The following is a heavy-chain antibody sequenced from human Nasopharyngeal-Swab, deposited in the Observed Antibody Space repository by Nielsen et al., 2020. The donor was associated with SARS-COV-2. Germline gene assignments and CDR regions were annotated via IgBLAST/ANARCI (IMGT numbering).Heavy chain of an antibody. V-gene: IGHV3-21*01. J-gene: IGHJ5*02. Sequence: GESLKISCAASGFTFSSYSMNWVRQAPGQGLEWVSSISSSSIYIFYADSVKGRLTISRDKAKKSLYLQMNSLRAEDTAVYYCARSPGSITMVRGFIMTGWFDPWGQGTLVTVSS. CDR3: ARSPGSITMVRGFIMTGWFDP. CDR2: ISSSSIYI. D-gene: IGHD3-10*01. CDR1: GFTFSSYS.